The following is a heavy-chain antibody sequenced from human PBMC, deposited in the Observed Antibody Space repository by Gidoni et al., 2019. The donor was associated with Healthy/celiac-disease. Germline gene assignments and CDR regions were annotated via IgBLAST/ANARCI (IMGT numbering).Heavy chain of an antibody. D-gene: IGHD7-27*01. CDR1: GFTFSSYS. V-gene: IGHV3-48*01. CDR3: ARDRGLGMDY. Sequence: EVQLVESGGGLVQPGVSLRLSCAASGFTFSSYSMNWVRQAPGKGLAGVSYISISSSTIYYADSVKGRFTISRDNAKNSLYLQMNSLRAEDTAVYYCARDRGLGMDYGGQGTLVTVSS. J-gene: IGHJ4*02. CDR2: ISISSSTI.